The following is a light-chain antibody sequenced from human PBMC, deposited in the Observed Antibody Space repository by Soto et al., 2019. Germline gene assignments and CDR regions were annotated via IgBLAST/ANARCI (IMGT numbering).Light chain of an antibody. CDR2: FDD. CDR3: AAWDDSLDGVV. J-gene: IGLJ2*01. Sequence: QSVLTQPPSVSEAPRQRVTISCPGSTSNIGNNAVSWYQQFPGKAPTLIIYFDDLLPSGVSDRFSGSKSGTSASLAISGLQSEDEADYYCAAWDDSLDGVVFGGGTKVTVL. V-gene: IGLV1-36*01. CDR1: TSNIGNNA.